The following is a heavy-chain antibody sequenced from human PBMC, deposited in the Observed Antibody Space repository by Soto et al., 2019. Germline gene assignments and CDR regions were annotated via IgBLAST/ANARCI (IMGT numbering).Heavy chain of an antibody. CDR1: GFTFSSYA. Sequence: PGGSLRLSCAASGFTFSSYAMHWVRQAPGKGLEYVSAISSNGGSTYYANSVKGRSTISRDNSKNTLYLQMGSLRAEDMAVYYCARDLVVVPAAIYYYYYYMDVWGKGTTVTVSS. CDR3: ARDLVVVPAAIYYYYYYMDV. V-gene: IGHV3-64*01. J-gene: IGHJ6*03. D-gene: IGHD2-2*01. CDR2: ISSNGGST.